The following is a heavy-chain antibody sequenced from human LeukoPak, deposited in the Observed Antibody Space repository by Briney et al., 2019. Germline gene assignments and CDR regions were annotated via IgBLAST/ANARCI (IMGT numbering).Heavy chain of an antibody. J-gene: IGHJ3*02. Sequence: SETLSLTCSVSGYSISSGYYWVWIRQPPGKGLEWIGSIYHNGHTYNNPSLKSRVTISVDTSKNQFSLKLSPVTAADTAVYYCAREDTSGAFDIWGQGTRVTVSS. CDR1: GYSISSGYY. D-gene: IGHD6-25*01. V-gene: IGHV4-38-2*02. CDR3: AREDTSGAFDI. CDR2: IYHNGHT.